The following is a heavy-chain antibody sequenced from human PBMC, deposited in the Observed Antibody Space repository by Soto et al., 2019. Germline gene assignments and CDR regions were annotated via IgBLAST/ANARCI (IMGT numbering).Heavy chain of an antibody. Sequence: GGSLRLSCAASGFTFSSYSMNWVRQAPGKGLEWVSSISSSSSYIYYADSVKGRFTISRDNAKNSLYLQMNSLRAEDTAVYYCARDMSTVTHALDIWGQGTMVTVSS. CDR3: ARDMSTVTHALDI. CDR2: ISSSSSYI. CDR1: GFTFSSYS. D-gene: IGHD4-4*01. V-gene: IGHV3-21*01. J-gene: IGHJ3*02.